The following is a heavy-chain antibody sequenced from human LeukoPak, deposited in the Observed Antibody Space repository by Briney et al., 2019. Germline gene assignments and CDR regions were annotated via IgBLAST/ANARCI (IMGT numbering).Heavy chain of an antibody. V-gene: IGHV4-4*02. J-gene: IGHJ4*02. Sequence: SGTLSLTCGVSGXSITNTNYWTWVRQPPGKVLEWIGEVNLQGSTNYNPSLMGRVAIAVDTSENHISLQLTSVTAADTAVYYCAREGGPYRPLDYSGQGTLVTVSS. CDR2: VNLQGST. CDR1: GXSITNTNY. CDR3: AREGGPYRPLDY.